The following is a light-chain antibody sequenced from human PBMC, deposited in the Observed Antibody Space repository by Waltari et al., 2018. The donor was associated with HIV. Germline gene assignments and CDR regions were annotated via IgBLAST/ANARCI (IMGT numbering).Light chain of an antibody. J-gene: IGKJ4*01. V-gene: IGKV3-15*01. CDR3: QQYNNWPPLT. Sequence: ILMTQSPATLSVSPGERVALSCRPSQSVGSNLAWYQQKPGQAPRPLSYDASSRATGSPARFSGSGSGTEFTLTISNLQSEDFAVYYCQQYNNWPPLTFGGGTKVEIK. CDR1: QSVGSN. CDR2: DAS.